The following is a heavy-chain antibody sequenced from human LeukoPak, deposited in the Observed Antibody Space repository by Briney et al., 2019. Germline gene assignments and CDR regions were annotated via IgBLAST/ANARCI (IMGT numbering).Heavy chain of an antibody. J-gene: IGHJ4*02. V-gene: IGHV4-61*02. CDR1: GGSISSGSYY. D-gene: IGHD3-22*01. CDR2: IYTGGST. Sequence: SQTLSLTCTVSGGSISSGSYYWSWIRQPAGKGLEWIGRIYTGGSTNYNPSLKSRVTISVDTSKNQFSLKLSSVTAADTAVYYCARGGYYDSSGEIDYWGQGTLVTVSS. CDR3: ARGGYYDSSGEIDY.